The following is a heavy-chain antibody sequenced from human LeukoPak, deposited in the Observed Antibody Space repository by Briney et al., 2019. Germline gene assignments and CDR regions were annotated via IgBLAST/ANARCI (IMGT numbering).Heavy chain of an antibody. J-gene: IGHJ4*02. CDR3: AKDESGTGDY. Sequence: GGSLRLSCAASGFSFGDYAMHSIRQHPGKCMEWHSFIIGDGGSISYADSVKGRFTITRDNSNNSLFLQINSLRTEDTAFYYCAKDESGTGDYWGQGTLVTVSS. CDR1: GFSFGDYA. D-gene: IGHD7-27*01. V-gene: IGHV3-43*02. CDR2: IIGDGGSI.